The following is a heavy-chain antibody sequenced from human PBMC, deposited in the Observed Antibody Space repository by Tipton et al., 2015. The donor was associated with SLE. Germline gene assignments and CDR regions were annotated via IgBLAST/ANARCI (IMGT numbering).Heavy chain of an antibody. CDR1: GFTFSSYG. CDR3: ARDDYYSSSSTFDY. V-gene: IGHV3-48*04. D-gene: IGHD6-6*01. Sequence: SLRLSCAASGFTFSSYGMNWVRQAPGKGLEWVSYITSSSSAIYYAGSVRGRFTISRDNAKNSLYLQMNSLRAEDTAVYYCARDDYYSSSSTFDYWGQGTLVTVSS. J-gene: IGHJ4*02. CDR2: ITSSSSAI.